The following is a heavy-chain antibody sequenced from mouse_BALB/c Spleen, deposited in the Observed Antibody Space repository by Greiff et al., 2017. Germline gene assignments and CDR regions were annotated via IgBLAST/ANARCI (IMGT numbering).Heavy chain of an antibody. D-gene: IGHD2-4*01. V-gene: IGHV5-12-1*01. CDR1: GFAFSSYD. CDR2: ISSGGGST. Sequence: EVKLMESGGGLVKPGGSLKLSCAASGFAFSSYDMSWVRQTPEKRLEWVAYISSGGGSTYYPDTVKGRFTISRDNAKNTLYLQMSSLKSEDTAMYYCARTYYDYDGGYFDYWGQGTTLTVSS. CDR3: ARTYYDYDGGYFDY. J-gene: IGHJ2*01.